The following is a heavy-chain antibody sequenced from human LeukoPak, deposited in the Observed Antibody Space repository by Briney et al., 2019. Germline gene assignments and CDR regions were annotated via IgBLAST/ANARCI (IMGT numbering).Heavy chain of an antibody. D-gene: IGHD6-19*01. Sequence: SETLSLTCAVYVGSFSGYYWSWIRQPPGKGLEWIGEINHSGSTNYNPSPKSRVTISVDTSKNQFSLKLSSVTAADTAVYYCARVLYSSGWYEAWFDPWGQGTLVTVSS. CDR2: INHSGST. CDR1: VGSFSGYY. CDR3: ARVLYSSGWYEAWFDP. J-gene: IGHJ5*02. V-gene: IGHV4-34*01.